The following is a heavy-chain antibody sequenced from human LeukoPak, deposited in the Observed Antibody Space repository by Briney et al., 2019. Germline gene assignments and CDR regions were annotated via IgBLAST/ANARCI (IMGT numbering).Heavy chain of an antibody. V-gene: IGHV4-31*02. J-gene: IGHJ4*02. CDR1: GFTFSSYW. CDR3: ARVSSGLDY. D-gene: IGHD1-1*01. CDR2: IYYSGST. Sequence: LRLSCAASGFTFSSYWMSWIRQHPGKGLEWIGYIYYSGSTYYNPSLKSRVTISVDTSKNQFSLKLSSVTAADTAVYYCARVSSGLDYWGQGTLVTVSS.